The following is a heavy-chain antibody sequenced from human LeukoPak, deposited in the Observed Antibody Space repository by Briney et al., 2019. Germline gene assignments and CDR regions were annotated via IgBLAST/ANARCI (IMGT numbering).Heavy chain of an antibody. Sequence: SETLSLTCSVSGDSMSSGGYLWTWMRQHPGKGLEWIGYIFYNGVSYYSPSLQSRLTISVDTSQKQFSLKMSSVTAADTAVYYCVRLTCSGSSCSGGGAFDVWGQGTVVTVSS. CDR3: VRLTCSGSSCSGGGAFDV. D-gene: IGHD2-2*01. J-gene: IGHJ3*01. V-gene: IGHV4-31*03. CDR2: IFYNGVS. CDR1: GDSMSSGGYL.